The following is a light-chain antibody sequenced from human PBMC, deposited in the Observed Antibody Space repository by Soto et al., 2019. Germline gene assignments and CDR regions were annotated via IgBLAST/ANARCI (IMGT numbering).Light chain of an antibody. J-gene: IGKJ2*01. CDR1: QSVSIN. V-gene: IGKV3-15*01. CDR3: HQHNNWPSA. CDR2: SAS. Sequence: EIVMTQSPATLSVSLGERATLSCRASQSVSINLAWYQQKPGQAPRLLIYSASTRATGIPARFSGSGSGTGFTLTISSLQSEDFAVYYCHQHNNWPSAFGQGTKLEI.